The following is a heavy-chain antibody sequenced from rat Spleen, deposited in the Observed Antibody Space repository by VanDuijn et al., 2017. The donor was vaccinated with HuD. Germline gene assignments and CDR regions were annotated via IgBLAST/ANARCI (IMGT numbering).Heavy chain of an antibody. CDR3: ASPLGTGDY. Sequence: EVQLVESGGGLVQSGRSMKLSCAVSGLTFNNYYMAWVRQAPTKGLEWVASITTGGGNTYYRDSVKGRFIISRDNAKSTLYLQMDSLRSEDTATYYCASPLGTGDYWGQGVMVTVSS. CDR1: GLTFNNYY. CDR2: ITTGGGNT. D-gene: IGHD1-5*01. J-gene: IGHJ2*01. V-gene: IGHV5-25*01.